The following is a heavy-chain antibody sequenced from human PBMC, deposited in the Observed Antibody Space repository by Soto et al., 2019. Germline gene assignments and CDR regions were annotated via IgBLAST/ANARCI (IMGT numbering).Heavy chain of an antibody. CDR2: IDPSGGVT. V-gene: IGHV1-46*01. CDR1: GYTFTKFH. CDR3: ARDVIDHDNYETIGYYFDL. Sequence: QVQLIQFGAEVKKPGASVKVSCRASGYTFTKFHIHWVRQAPGQGLEWMGMIDPSGGVTRDAQRFQGRITMTSDTSTNSVYMELRGLTSEDTAVYYCARDVIDHDNYETIGYYFDLWGPGTLVTVSS. D-gene: IGHD3-16*01. J-gene: IGHJ4*02.